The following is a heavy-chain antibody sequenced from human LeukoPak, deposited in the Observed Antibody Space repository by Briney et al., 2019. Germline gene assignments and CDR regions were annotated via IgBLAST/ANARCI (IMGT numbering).Heavy chain of an antibody. CDR2: IYHSGST. V-gene: IGHV4-30-2*01. J-gene: IGHJ4*02. CDR3: ARGRGYGDSFFDY. D-gene: IGHD4-17*01. Sequence: SETLSLTCAVAGGSISRGGYSWSWIRQPPGKGLEWIGYIYHSGSTYYNPSLKSRVTISVDRSKNQFSLKLSSVTAADTAVYYCARGRGYGDSFFDYWGQGTLVTVSS. CDR1: GGSISRGGYS.